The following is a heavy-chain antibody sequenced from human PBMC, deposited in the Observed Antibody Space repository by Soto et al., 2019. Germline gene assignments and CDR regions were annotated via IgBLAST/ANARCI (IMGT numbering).Heavy chain of an antibody. J-gene: IGHJ6*02. V-gene: IGHV3-7*04. CDR2: IKQDGSEK. CDR1: GFTFSSYW. CDR3: AREGWFGEFAYYYYYGMDV. D-gene: IGHD3-10*01. Sequence: EVQLVESGGGLVQPGGSLRLSCAASGFTFSSYWMSWVRQAPGKGLEWVANIKQDGSEKYYVDSVKGRFTISRDNAKNSLYLQMNSLRAEDTAVYYCAREGWFGEFAYYYYYGMDVWGQGTTVTVSS.